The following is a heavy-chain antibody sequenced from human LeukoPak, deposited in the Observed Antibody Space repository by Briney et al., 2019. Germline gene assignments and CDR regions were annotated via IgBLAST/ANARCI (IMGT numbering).Heavy chain of an antibody. CDR3: ARDYGAPIGLNQPPTDYYYYGMDV. D-gene: IGHD1-14*01. CDR1: GGSISDTDYH. Sequence: SETLSLTCSVSGGSISDTDYHWGWIRQPPGKGLEWIGSIYYSGNSYYNPSLKSRVTFSLDTSKNHFSLRLSSVTAADTAVYYCARDYGAPIGLNQPPTDYYYYGMDVWGQGTTVTVSS. V-gene: IGHV4-39*07. J-gene: IGHJ6*02. CDR2: IYYSGNS.